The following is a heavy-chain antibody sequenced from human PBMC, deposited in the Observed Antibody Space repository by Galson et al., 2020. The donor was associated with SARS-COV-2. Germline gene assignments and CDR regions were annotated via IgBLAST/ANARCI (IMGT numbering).Heavy chain of an antibody. CDR1: GYTFTGYY. J-gene: IGHJ4*02. CDR2: INPNSGGT. Sequence: GESLKISCKASGYTFTGYYMHWVRQAPGQGLEWMGWINPNSGGTNYAQKFQGRVTMTRDTSISTAYMELSRLRSDDTAVYYCARDKTPYYYGSGSRTYYFDYWGQGTLVTVSS. CDR3: ARDKTPYYYGSGSRTYYFDY. D-gene: IGHD3-10*01. V-gene: IGHV1-2*02.